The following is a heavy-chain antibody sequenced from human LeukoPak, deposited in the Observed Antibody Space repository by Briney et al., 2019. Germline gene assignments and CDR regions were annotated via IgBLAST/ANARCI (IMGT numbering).Heavy chain of an antibody. CDR2: INAGSGNT. CDR1: GYTFTSYA. D-gene: IGHD3-10*01. V-gene: IGHV1-3*01. CDR3: ARDSGVLLWFGELPDDY. J-gene: IGHJ4*02. Sequence: ASVKVSCKASGYTFTSYAMHWVRQAPGQRLEWMGWINAGSGNTKYSQKFQGRVTITRDTSASTAYMELSSLRSEDTAVYYCARDSGVLLWFGELPDDYWGQGTLVTVSS.